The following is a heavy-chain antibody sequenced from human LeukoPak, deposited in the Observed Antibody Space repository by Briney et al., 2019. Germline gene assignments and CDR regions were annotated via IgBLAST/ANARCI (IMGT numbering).Heavy chain of an antibody. V-gene: IGHV1-8*01. CDR1: GYTFTSYD. Sequence: ASVNVSCKASGYTFTSYDINWVRQATGQGLEWMGWMNPNSGNTGYAQKFQGRVTMTRNTSISTAYMELSSLRSEDTAVYYCARARRARTAGYYYMDVWGKGTTVTVSS. D-gene: IGHD2-2*01. CDR3: ARARRARTAGYYYMDV. CDR2: MNPNSGNT. J-gene: IGHJ6*03.